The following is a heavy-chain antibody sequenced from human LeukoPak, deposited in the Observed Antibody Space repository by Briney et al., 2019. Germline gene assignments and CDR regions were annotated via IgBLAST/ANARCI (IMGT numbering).Heavy chain of an antibody. J-gene: IGHJ6*03. CDR2: INHGGST. D-gene: IGHD6-13*01. CDR3: ARGAAAAGYYYYYMDV. V-gene: IGHV4-34*01. Sequence: PSETLSLTCAVYGGSFSGYYWSWIRQPPGEGLEWIGEINHGGSTNYNPSFKSRVTISVDTSKNQFSLKLSSVTAADTAVYYCARGAAAAGYYYYYMDVWGKGTTVTVSS. CDR1: GGSFSGYY.